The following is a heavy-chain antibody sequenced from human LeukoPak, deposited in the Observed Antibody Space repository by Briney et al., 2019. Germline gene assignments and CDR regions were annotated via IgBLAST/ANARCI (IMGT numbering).Heavy chain of an antibody. CDR1: GYTFTSYD. CDR3: AGGLEDTSGWSWWSFDN. V-gene: IGHV1-8*03. CDR2: MNPDSGNT. J-gene: IGHJ4*02. Sequence: ASVKVSCKASGYTFTSYDINWVRQAPGQGLEWMGWMNPDSGNTGYAQNFQGRVTITRNTSISTVYMELSSLRSEDTAVYYCAGGLEDTSGWSWWSFDNWGQGTLVTVSS. D-gene: IGHD6-19*01.